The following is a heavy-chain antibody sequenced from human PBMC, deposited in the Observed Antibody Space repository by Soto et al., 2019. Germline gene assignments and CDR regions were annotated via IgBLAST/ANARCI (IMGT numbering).Heavy chain of an antibody. V-gene: IGHV1-2*02. J-gene: IGHJ5*02. CDR2: INPNSRGT. Sequence: ASVKVSCKASGYTFTDYFIHWVRQAPGQGSEWMGWINPNSRGTNYAQKFQGRVTMTRDTSNSTAYMELRGLTSDDTAVYYCARVTLKAGNWFDPWGQGTLVTVYS. CDR1: GYTFTDYF. CDR3: ARVTLKAGNWFDP.